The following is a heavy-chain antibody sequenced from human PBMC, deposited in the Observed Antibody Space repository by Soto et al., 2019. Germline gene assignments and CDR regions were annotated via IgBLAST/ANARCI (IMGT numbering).Heavy chain of an antibody. V-gene: IGHV4-30-4*01. CDR2: IYDSGST. J-gene: IGHJ4*02. D-gene: IGHD2-2*01. CDR1: GGSISRGDYY. Sequence: QVQLQESGPGLVKPSQTLSLTCTVSGGSISRGDYYWSWIRQPPGKGLEWIGYIYDSGSTYYKPSLKSRVTISVDTSKNQFSLKLSSVTAADTAVYYCARVMQSQLLDYWGQGTLVTFSS. CDR3: ARVMQSQLLDY.